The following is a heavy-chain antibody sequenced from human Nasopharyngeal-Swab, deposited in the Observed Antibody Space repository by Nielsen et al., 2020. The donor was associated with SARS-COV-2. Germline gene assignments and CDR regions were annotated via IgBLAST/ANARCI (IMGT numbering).Heavy chain of an antibody. CDR1: GGSFSSAGYF. CDR3: ARSMYCSSTSCRYYFDY. Sequence: SETLSLTCTVSGGSFSSAGYFWTWIRQHPGKGLEWIGYIYYSGSTYYNPSLKSRVTISDDTSKNHFSLKLSSVTAADTAVYFCARSMYCSSTSCRYYFDYWGQGTLVTVSS. V-gene: IGHV4-31*03. J-gene: IGHJ4*02. D-gene: IGHD2-2*01. CDR2: IYYSGST.